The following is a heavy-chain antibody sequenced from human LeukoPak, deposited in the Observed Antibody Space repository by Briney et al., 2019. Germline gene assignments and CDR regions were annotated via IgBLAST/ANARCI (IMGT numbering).Heavy chain of an antibody. CDR2: INHSGST. CDR3: ATRRTYSGDNYYYYMDV. V-gene: IGHV4-34*01. Sequence: SETLSLTCAVYGGSFSGYYWSWIRQPPGKGLEWIGEINHSGSTNYNPSLKSRVTISVDTSKNQFSLKLSSVTAADPAVYYCATRRTYSGDNYYYYMDVWGKGTTVTVSS. D-gene: IGHD5-18*01. J-gene: IGHJ6*03. CDR1: GGSFSGYY.